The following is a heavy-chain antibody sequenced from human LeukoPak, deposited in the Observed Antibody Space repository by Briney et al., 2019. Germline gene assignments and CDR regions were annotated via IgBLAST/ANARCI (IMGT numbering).Heavy chain of an antibody. J-gene: IGHJ4*02. Sequence: GASVKLSCKASGYTFTNYYMHWVRQAPGQGLEWMGILNPSSGNADYAQKLLGRVTVTRDTSTSTVYMELSSLRSEDTAVYYCARGITMIRGVITTPFDYWGQGTLVTVSS. CDR3: ARGITMIRGVITTPFDY. CDR2: LNPSSGNA. D-gene: IGHD3-10*01. V-gene: IGHV1-46*01. CDR1: GYTFTNYY.